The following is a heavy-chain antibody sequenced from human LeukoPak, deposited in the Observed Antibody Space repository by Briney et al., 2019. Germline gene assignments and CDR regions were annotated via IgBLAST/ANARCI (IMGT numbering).Heavy chain of an antibody. CDR2: ISSSSSTI. V-gene: IGHV3-48*01. D-gene: IGHD4-17*01. CDR1: GFTFSSYS. J-gene: IGHJ4*02. CDR3: ARGSDYGDSSSHDY. Sequence: GGSLRLSRAASGFTFSSYSMNWVRQAPGKGLEWVSYISSSSSTIYYADSVKGRFTISRDNAKNSLYLQMNSLRAEDTAVYYCARGSDYGDSSSHDYWGEGTLVTVSS.